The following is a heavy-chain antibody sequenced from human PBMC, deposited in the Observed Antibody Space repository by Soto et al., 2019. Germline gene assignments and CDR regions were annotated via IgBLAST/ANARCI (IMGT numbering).Heavy chain of an antibody. Sequence: QVQLQESGPGLVKPSQTLSLTCTVSGGSISSGGYYWSWIRQHPGKGLEWIGYIYYSGSTYYSPSLKSRVTISVDTSKNQFSLKLSSVTAADTAVYYCARLIAAAGTGWFDPWGQGTLVTVSS. CDR3: ARLIAAAGTGWFDP. CDR2: IYYSGST. V-gene: IGHV4-31*03. D-gene: IGHD6-13*01. CDR1: GGSISSGGYY. J-gene: IGHJ5*02.